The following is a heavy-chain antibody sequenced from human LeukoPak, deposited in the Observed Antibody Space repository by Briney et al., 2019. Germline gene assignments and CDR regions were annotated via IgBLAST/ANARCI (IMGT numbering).Heavy chain of an antibody. J-gene: IGHJ6*02. CDR2: IYYSGST. CDR1: GGSISSGDHY. Sequence: PSETLSLTCTISGGSISSGDHYWSWIRQPPGKGLEWIGYIYYSGSTYYNPSLKSRVTISLDMSKNQFSLKLSSVTAADTAVYYCARGPPAKPGTGYYYGMDVWGQGTTVTVSS. D-gene: IGHD2-2*01. CDR3: ARGPPAKPGTGYYYGMDV. V-gene: IGHV4-30-4*01.